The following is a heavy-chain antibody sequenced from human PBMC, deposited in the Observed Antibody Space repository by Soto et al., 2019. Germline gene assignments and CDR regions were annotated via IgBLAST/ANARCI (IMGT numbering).Heavy chain of an antibody. CDR1: GFTFSSYG. Sequence: GGSLRLSCAASGFTFSSYGMHWVRQAPGKGLEWVAVISYDGSNKYYADSVKGRFTISRDNSKNTLYLQMNSLRAEDTAVYYCAKVFPSGWFDPWGQGTLVTVSS. D-gene: IGHD2-21*01. V-gene: IGHV3-30*18. CDR3: AKVFPSGWFDP. CDR2: ISYDGSNK. J-gene: IGHJ5*02.